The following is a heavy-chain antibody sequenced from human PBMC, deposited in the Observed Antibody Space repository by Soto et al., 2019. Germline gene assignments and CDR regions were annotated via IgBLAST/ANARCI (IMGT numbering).Heavy chain of an antibody. Sequence: QVQLVESGGGVVQPGRSLRLSCAASGFTFSSYAMHWVRQAPGNGLEWVAVISYDGRNKYYADSVKGRFTISRDNSKNTPYLQMNSLSDEDTAVYYCAKEKWIVAAADVDVWGQETTVTLCS. CDR2: ISYDGRNK. J-gene: IGHJ6*02. CDR3: AKEKWIVAAADVDV. CDR1: GFTFSSYA. V-gene: IGHV3-30-3*02. D-gene: IGHD6-13*01.